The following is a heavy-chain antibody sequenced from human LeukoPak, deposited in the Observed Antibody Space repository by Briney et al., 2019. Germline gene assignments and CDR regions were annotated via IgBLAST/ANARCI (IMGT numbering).Heavy chain of an antibody. D-gene: IGHD2-2*01. CDR1: GGTFSSFA. CDR2: IIPIFGTA. J-gene: IGHJ6*02. Sequence: SVKVSCKASGGTFSSFAISWVRQAPGQGLEWMGGIIPIFGTANYAQKFQGRVTITADESTNTAYMEMSSLRSEDAAVFYCASRIPPRDVVPTANYYGMDVWGQGTTVTVSS. V-gene: IGHV1-69*01. CDR3: ASRIPPRDVVPTANYYGMDV.